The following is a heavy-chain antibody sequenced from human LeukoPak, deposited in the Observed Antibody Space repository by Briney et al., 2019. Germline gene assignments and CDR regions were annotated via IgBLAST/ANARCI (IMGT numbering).Heavy chain of an antibody. J-gene: IGHJ1*01. CDR2: ISSSGSTI. D-gene: IGHD2-15*01. CDR1: GFTFSDYY. CDR3: ARAEFQYCSGGSCYSGGYFQH. V-gene: IGHV3-11*01. Sequence: GGSLRLSCAASGFTFSDYYMSWIRQAPGKGLEWVPYISSSGSTIYYADSVKGRFTISRDNAKNSLYLQMNSLRAEDTAVYYCARAEFQYCSGGSCYSGGYFQHWGQGTLVTVPS.